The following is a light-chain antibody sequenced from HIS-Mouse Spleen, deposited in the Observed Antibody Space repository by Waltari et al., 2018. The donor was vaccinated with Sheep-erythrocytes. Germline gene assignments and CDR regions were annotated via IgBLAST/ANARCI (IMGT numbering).Light chain of an antibody. V-gene: IGLV2-11*01. CDR2: DVS. Sequence: QSALTQPRSVSGSPVQSVTISCTGTSSDVGGYNYVSWYQQHPGKAPKLMIYDVSKRPSGVPDRFSGSKSGNTASLTISGLQSEDEADYYCAAWDDSLNGVVFGGGTKLTVL. CDR1: SSDVGGYNY. J-gene: IGLJ2*01. CDR3: AAWDDSLNGVV.